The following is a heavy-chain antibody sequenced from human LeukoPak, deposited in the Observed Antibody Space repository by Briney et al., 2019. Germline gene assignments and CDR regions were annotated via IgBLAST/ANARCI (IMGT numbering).Heavy chain of an antibody. D-gene: IGHD2-15*01. J-gene: IGHJ4*02. Sequence: TSETLSLTCTVSTDSISNYYWTWLRQPPGKGLEWIGYIYNSGSTNYNTSLKSRVTISMDTSKNQFSLKLSSVTAADTAVYYCARHVGYCSGGSCYSFDYWGQGTLVTVSS. CDR3: ARHVGYCSGGSCYSFDY. V-gene: IGHV4-59*01. CDR2: IYNSGST. CDR1: TDSISNYY.